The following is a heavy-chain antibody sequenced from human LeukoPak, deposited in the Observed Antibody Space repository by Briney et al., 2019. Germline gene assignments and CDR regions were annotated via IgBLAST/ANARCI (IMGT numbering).Heavy chain of an antibody. CDR3: ARVATVTNDFDY. D-gene: IGHD4-17*01. Sequence: GGSLRLSCAASGFIFSTYTMTWVRQAPGKGLEWVSSITSSSTYIYYADSLKGRFTISRDNAKNSLFLQMNSLRAEDTAVYYCARVATVTNDFDYRGLGTLFTVSS. V-gene: IGHV3-21*01. J-gene: IGHJ4*02. CDR2: ITSSSTYI. CDR1: GFIFSTYT.